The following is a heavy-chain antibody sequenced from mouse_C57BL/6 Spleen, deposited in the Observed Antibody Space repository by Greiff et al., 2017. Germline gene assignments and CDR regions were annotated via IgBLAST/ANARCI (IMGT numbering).Heavy chain of an antibody. CDR2: ISSGGDYI. CDR1: GFTFSSYA. J-gene: IGHJ2*01. CDR3: TRDSPSLGYFDD. Sequence: DVKLVESGAGLVKPGGSLKLSCAASGFTFSSYAMSWVRQTPEKRLEWVAYISSGGDYIYYADTVKGRFTISRDNARNTLYLQMSSLKSEDTAMYYCTRDSPSLGYFDDWGQGTTLTVSS. D-gene: IGHD4-1*01. V-gene: IGHV5-9-1*02.